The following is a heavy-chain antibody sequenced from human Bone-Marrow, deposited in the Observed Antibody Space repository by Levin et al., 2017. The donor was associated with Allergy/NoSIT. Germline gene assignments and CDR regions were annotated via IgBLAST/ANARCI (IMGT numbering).Heavy chain of an antibody. J-gene: IGHJ4*02. Sequence: PGGSLRLSCAASGFTFSSYAMSWVRQAPGKGLEWVSAISGSGGSGGSTYYADSVKGRFTISRDNSKNTLYLQMNSLRAENTAVYYCAKFGMVQGVNGGYYFDYWGQGTLVTVSS. CDR3: AKFGMVQGVNGGYYFDY. D-gene: IGHD3-10*01. CDR2: ISGSGGSGGST. CDR1: GFTFSSYA. V-gene: IGHV3-23*01.